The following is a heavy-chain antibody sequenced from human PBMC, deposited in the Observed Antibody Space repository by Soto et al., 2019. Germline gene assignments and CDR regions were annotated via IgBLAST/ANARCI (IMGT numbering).Heavy chain of an antibody. J-gene: IGHJ4*02. V-gene: IGHV3-23*01. Sequence: GGSLRLSCAASGFTFNNYAMNWVRQAPGKGLEWVASISGTGGSTYYADSVKGRFTISRDNSKNTLYLQMNSLRVEDTAVYYCAKDRLGGNFDYWGQGTQVTVSS. CDR3: AKDRLGGNFDY. CDR1: GFTFNNYA. CDR2: ISGTGGST.